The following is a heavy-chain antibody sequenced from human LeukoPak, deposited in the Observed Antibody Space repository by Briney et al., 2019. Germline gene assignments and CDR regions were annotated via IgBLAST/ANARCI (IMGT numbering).Heavy chain of an antibody. D-gene: IGHD5-12*01. CDR3: ARDGATTNYYYYGMDV. Sequence: PGRSLRLSCAASGFTFSSYAMHWVRQAPGKGLEYVSAISSNGGSTYYANSVKGRFTISRDNSKNTLYLQMGSLRAEDMAVYYCARDGATTNYYYYGMDVWGQGTTVTVSS. V-gene: IGHV3-64*01. CDR2: ISSNGGST. CDR1: GFTFSSYA. J-gene: IGHJ6*02.